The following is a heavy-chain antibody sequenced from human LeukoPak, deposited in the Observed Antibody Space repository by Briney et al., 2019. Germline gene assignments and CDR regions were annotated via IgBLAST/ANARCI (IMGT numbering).Heavy chain of an antibody. CDR3: AKGGWLEY. J-gene: IGHJ4*02. CDR1: GFTFINYG. Sequence: QPGGSLRLSCEASGFTFINYGMSWVHQAPGKGLEWVSGISGSGGNTYYADSAKGRFTISRDDSKNTLYLQMNSLRAEDTAVYYCAKGGWLEYWGQGTLVTVSS. D-gene: IGHD5-24*01. CDR2: ISGSGGNT. V-gene: IGHV3-23*01.